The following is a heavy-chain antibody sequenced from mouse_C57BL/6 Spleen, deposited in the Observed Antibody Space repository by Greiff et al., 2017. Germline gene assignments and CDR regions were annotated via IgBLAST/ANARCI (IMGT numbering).Heavy chain of an antibody. CDR2: IDPSDSET. Sequence: VQLQQPGAELVRPGSSVKLSCKASGYTFTSYWLHWVKQRPIQGLEWIGNIDPSDSETHFNQKFKDKATLTVDKSSSTAYMQLSSLTSEDSAVYYCARSRWRGKTAQYYFDYWCQGTTLTVSS. D-gene: IGHD3-2*02. CDR1: GYTFTSYW. CDR3: ARSRWRGKTAQYYFDY. J-gene: IGHJ2*01. V-gene: IGHV1-52*01.